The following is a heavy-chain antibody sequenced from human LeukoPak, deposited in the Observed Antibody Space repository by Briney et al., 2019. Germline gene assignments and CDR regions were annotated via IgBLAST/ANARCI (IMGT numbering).Heavy chain of an antibody. CDR2: IKKDGSEK. CDR3: ARASRGNWFDP. V-gene: IGHV3-7*02. D-gene: IGHD3-10*01. CDR1: GFTFNAYW. Sequence: PGGSLRLSCAGSGFTFNAYWMHWVRQAPGKGLEWVANIKKDGSEKYYVDSVKGRFTISRDNAKNTLYLQMNSLRAEDTAVYYCARASRGNWFDPWGQGTLDTVSS. J-gene: IGHJ5*02.